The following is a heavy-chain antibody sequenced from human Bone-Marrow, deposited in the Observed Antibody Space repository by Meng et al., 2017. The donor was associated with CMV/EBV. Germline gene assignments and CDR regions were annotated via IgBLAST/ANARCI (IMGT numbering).Heavy chain of an antibody. V-gene: IGHV4-39*01. CDR1: GGSISSSIYY. J-gene: IGHJ4*02. CDR2: VYYSTST. D-gene: IGHD6-6*01. Sequence: SETLSLTCTVSGGSISSSIYYWGWIRQPPGKGLEWIGSVYYSTSTYYNPSLKSRVIISVDTSKNQFSLKLPSMTAADTAVYYCASSRYSSSSWFDYWGQGTPVTVSS. CDR3: ASSRYSSSSWFDY.